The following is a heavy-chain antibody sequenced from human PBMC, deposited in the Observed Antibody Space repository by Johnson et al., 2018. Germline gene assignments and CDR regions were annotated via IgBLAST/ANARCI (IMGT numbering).Heavy chain of an antibody. Sequence: VQLVQSGGGVVQPGRSLRLSCAASGFNFDTYGLHWVRQAPGKGLEWVAVIWYDGSNKYYGDSVKGRFTISRDDPKNTLYLQMDSLSDADTAVYYCARQREAVAGLYSVDVWGQGTTVTVS. CDR3: ARQREAVAGLYSVDV. J-gene: IGHJ6*02. CDR2: IWYDGSNK. V-gene: IGHV3-33*08. D-gene: IGHD6-19*01. CDR1: GFNFDTYG.